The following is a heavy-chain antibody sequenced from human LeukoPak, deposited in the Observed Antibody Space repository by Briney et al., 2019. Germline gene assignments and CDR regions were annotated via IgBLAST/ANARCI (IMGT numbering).Heavy chain of an antibody. CDR1: GYTFTGCY. CDR2: INPNSGGT. D-gene: IGHD3-22*01. V-gene: IGHV1-2*02. Sequence: GASVKVSCKASGYTFTGCYMHWVRQAPGQGLEWMGWINPNSGGTNYVQRFQGRVTMTRDTSISIAYMELSRLRSDDTAVYYCARGEYYDRSAYCFDWGQGTLVTVSS. CDR3: ARGEYYDRSAYCFD. J-gene: IGHJ4*02.